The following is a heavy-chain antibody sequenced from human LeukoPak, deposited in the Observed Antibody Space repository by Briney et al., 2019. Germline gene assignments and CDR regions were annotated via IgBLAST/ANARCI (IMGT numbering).Heavy chain of an antibody. CDR1: GFALSSLH. CDR2: MRGVGSTI. V-gene: IGHV3-48*03. J-gene: IGHJ5*02. CDR3: ATVSRDGFNHNWYDL. Sequence: GGSLRLSCVPPGFALSSLHMAWVRQAPGKRLGWVSYMRGVGSTIHYADSVKGRFTISRDDAKNSLYLQMNRLRDEDTAFYYCATVSRDGFNHNWYDLWGQGTLVTVPS. D-gene: IGHD5-24*01.